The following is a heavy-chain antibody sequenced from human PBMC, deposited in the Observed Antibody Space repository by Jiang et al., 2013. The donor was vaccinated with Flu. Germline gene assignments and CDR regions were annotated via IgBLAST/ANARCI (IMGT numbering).Heavy chain of an antibody. Sequence: QLVESGAEVKKPGASVTVFCKASGYTFSSYFMHWVRQAPGQGLEWMGIINPTGGSTSYAQKFQGRVTMTRDTSTSTVYMELSSLRSEDTAVYYCARVPYTSGWKWYFDLWGRGTLVTVSS. D-gene: IGHD6-19*01. J-gene: IGHJ2*01. CDR2: INPTGGST. CDR1: GYTFSSYF. CDR3: ARVPYTSGWKWYFDL. V-gene: IGHV1-46*03.